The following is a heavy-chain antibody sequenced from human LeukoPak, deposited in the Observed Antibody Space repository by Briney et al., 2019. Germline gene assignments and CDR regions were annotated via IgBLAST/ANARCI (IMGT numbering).Heavy chain of an antibody. CDR3: ARAPGGSYYHYYYYGMDV. D-gene: IGHD1-26*01. CDR1: GGSISSYY. CDR2: IYYSGST. J-gene: IGHJ6*02. V-gene: IGHV4-59*01. Sequence: SEALSLTCTVSGGSISSYYWSWIRQPPGKGPEWIGYIYYSGSTNYNPSLKSRVTISVDTSKNQFSLKLSSVTAADTAVYYCARAPGGSYYHYYYYGMDVWGQGTTVTVSS.